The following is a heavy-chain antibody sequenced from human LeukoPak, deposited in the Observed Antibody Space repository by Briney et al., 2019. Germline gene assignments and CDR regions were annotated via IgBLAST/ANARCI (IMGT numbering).Heavy chain of an antibody. CDR1: GGSISSYY. CDR2: VYYTGNT. J-gene: IGHJ3*01. D-gene: IGHD7-27*01. Sequence: SETLSLTCNVSGGSISSYYWSWIRQPPGKGLEWIGFVYYTGNTNYSPSLKSRVSISLETSKNRFSLKVTSVTAADTAVYYCAAGWGIDAFDSWGQGTLVTVAS. V-gene: IGHV4-59*03. CDR3: AAGWGIDAFDS.